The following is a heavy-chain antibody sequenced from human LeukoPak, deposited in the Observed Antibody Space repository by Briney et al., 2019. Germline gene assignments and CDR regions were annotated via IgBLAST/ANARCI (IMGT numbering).Heavy chain of an antibody. J-gene: IGHJ5*02. V-gene: IGHV3-30*04. CDR2: ISYDGTNK. CDR3: ARARGYYYSGSSNWFDP. Sequence: GGSLRLSCATSGFTFSSYAMHWVRQAPGKGLEWVAVISYDGTNKYYADSVKGRFTISRDNSKNTLYLQMHSLRAEDTAVYYCARARGYYYSGSSNWFDPWGQGTLVTVSS. CDR1: GFTFSSYA. D-gene: IGHD3-10*01.